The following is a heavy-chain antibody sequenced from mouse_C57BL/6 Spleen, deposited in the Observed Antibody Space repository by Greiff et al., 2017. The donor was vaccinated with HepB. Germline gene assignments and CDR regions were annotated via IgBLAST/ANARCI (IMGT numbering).Heavy chain of an antibody. D-gene: IGHD1-1*01. V-gene: IGHV2-2*01. Sequence: VQLQQSGPGLVQPSQSLSITCTVSGFSLTSYCVHWVRQSPGKGLEWLGVIWSGGSTDYNAAFISRLSISKDNSKSKVFFKMNSLQADDTAIYYCARWGGSSLDAMDYWGQGTSVTVSS. CDR1: GFSLTSYC. CDR3: ARWGGSSLDAMDY. J-gene: IGHJ4*01. CDR2: IWSGGST.